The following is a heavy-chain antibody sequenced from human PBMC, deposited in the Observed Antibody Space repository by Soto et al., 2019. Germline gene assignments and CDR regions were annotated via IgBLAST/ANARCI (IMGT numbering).Heavy chain of an antibody. D-gene: IGHD6-13*01. CDR1: GYTFTSYY. J-gene: IGHJ6*02. Sequence: ASVKVSCKASGYTFTSYYMHWVRQAPGQGLEWMGIINPSGGSTSYAQKFQGRVTMTRDTSTSTVYMELSSLRSEDTAVYYCARGIAAAGKNIYGMDVWGQGTTVTVSS. CDR2: INPSGGST. V-gene: IGHV1-46*01. CDR3: ARGIAAAGKNIYGMDV.